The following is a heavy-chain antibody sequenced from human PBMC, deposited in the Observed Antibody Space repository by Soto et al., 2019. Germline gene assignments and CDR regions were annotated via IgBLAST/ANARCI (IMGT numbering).Heavy chain of an antibody. CDR3: ARGVAAVPYYYYGMDV. D-gene: IGHD6-13*01. V-gene: IGHV1-69*13. CDR1: GGSFSSYA. CDR2: IIPIFGTA. J-gene: IGHJ6*02. Sequence: GASVKLSCKACGGSFSSYAISWVRQAPGQGLEWMGGIIPIFGTANYAQKFQGRVTITADESTSTAYMELSSLRSEDTAVYYCARGVAAVPYYYYGMDVWGQGTTVTVSS.